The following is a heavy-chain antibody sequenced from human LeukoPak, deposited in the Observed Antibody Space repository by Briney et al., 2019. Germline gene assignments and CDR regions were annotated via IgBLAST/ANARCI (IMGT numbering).Heavy chain of an antibody. D-gene: IGHD2-2*02. CDR2: INPKSGGT. CDR3: ARDPFYCRSLSCYRFDP. J-gene: IGHJ5*02. CDR1: GYTFIDYD. Sequence: ASVKVSCKASGYTFIDYDIHWVRQAPGQGLEWMGRINPKSGGTDLAQNFQGRVTMTRDTSIRTAYMELSSLRSDDAAVYYCARDPFYCRSLSCYRFDPWGQGTLVTVSS. V-gene: IGHV1-2*06.